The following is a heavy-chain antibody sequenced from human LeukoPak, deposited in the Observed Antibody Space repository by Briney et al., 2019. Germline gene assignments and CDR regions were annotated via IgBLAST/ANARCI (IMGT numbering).Heavy chain of an antibody. D-gene: IGHD3-10*01. CDR1: GFTFDDYT. Sequence: GGSLRLSCAASGFTFDDYTMHWLRQAPGKGLEWVSLISWDGGSTYYADSVKGRFTISRDNSKNSLYLQMNSLRTEDTALYYCAKDIFSYGDGSYYMDVWGKGTTVTVSS. J-gene: IGHJ6*03. CDR2: ISWDGGST. CDR3: AKDIFSYGDGSYYMDV. V-gene: IGHV3-43*01.